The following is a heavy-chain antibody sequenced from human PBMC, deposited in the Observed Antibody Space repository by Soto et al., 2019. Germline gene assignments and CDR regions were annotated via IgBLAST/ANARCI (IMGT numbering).Heavy chain of an antibody. Sequence: QVQLVESGGGVVQPGRSLRLSCAASGFTFSSYGMHWVRQAPGKGLEWVAVIWYDGSNEYYADSVKGRFTISRDNSKNTLYLQMNSLRAEDTAVYYCARELGYCRGGSCYSGVRDAFDIWGQGTMVTVSS. V-gene: IGHV3-33*01. CDR2: IWYDGSNE. CDR1: GFTFSSYG. CDR3: ARELGYCRGGSCYSGVRDAFDI. D-gene: IGHD2-15*01. J-gene: IGHJ3*02.